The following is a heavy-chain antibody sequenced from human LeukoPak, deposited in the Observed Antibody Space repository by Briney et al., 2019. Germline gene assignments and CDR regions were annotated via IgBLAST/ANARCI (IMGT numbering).Heavy chain of an antibody. J-gene: IGHJ6*02. D-gene: IGHD3-10*01. Sequence: GGSLRLSCAASGFSFSSYAMHWVRQAPGKGLEWVAVISYDGSNKYYADSVKGRFTISRDNSKNTLYLEMNSLRAEDTAVYYCSRGLVRGVMYYGMDVWGQETTVTVSS. CDR1: GFSFSSYA. CDR3: SRGLVRGVMYYGMDV. CDR2: ISYDGSNK. V-gene: IGHV3-30-3*01.